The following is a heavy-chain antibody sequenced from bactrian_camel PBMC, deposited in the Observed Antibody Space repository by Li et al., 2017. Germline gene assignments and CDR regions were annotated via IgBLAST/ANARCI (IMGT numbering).Heavy chain of an antibody. CDR1: GFTFSSYG. Sequence: HVQLVESGGGLVQPGGSLRLSCAASGFTFSSYGMHWVRQAPGKGLEWVGERNSGGSAYYADSVKGRFTISRDSAKNTLYLQLNSLKTEDTAMYYCAKSQTAVQALGALDYWGQGTQVTVS. D-gene: IGHD3*01. J-gene: IGHJ4*01. CDR2: RNSGGSA. V-gene: IGHV3S1*01. CDR3: AKSQTAVQALGALDY.